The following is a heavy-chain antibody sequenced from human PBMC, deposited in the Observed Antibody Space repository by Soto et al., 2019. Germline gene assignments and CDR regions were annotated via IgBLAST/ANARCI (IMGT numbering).Heavy chain of an antibody. CDR3: ARGDYGGNFDY. CDR2: ISPSGGST. CDR1: GYTFSSHY. J-gene: IGHJ4*02. Sequence: ASVKVSCKASGYTFSSHYLHWVRQAPGQGLEWVGIISPSGGSTRYAQKFQGRVTMTRDTSTSTIYMELNSLRSEGTALYYCARGDYGGNFDYWGQGTLVTVSS. D-gene: IGHD4-17*01. V-gene: IGHV1-46*03.